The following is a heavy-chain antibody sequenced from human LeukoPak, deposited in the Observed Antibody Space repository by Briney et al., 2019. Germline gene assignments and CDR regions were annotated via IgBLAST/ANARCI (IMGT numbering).Heavy chain of an antibody. CDR2: IFYSGST. V-gene: IGHV4-59*01. D-gene: IGHD6-13*01. CDR1: GGSISSYY. J-gene: IGHJ4*02. CDR3: ARLAAAGTAAIDY. Sequence: SETLSLTCTVSGGSISSYYWSWIRQPPGKGLEWIGYIFYSGSTSYNPSLKSRVTISLDTPKNQFSLKLSSVTAADTAVYYCARLAAAGTAAIDYWGQGTLVTVSS.